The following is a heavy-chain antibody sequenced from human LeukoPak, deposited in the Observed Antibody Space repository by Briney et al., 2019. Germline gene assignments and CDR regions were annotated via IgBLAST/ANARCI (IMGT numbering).Heavy chain of an antibody. V-gene: IGHV4-59*12. CDR3: ARDQGITIFGVVSDAFDI. J-gene: IGHJ3*02. D-gene: IGHD3-3*01. Sequence: SETLSLTCTVSGGSISSYYWSWIRQPPGKGLEWIGYIYYSGSTNYNPSLKSRVTMSVDTSKNQFSLKLSSVTAADTAVYYCARDQGITIFGVVSDAFDIWGQGTMVTVSS. CDR2: IYYSGST. CDR1: GGSISSYY.